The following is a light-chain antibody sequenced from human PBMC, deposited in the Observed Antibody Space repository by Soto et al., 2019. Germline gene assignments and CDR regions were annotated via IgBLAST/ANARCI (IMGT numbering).Light chain of an antibody. J-gene: IGKJ1*01. Sequence: ETVLTQSPGTLSLSPGERATLSCRASQSVTSNYLAWYQQKSGQAPRLLIYGASNRATGIPDRFSGSASGTDFTLTISRLEPEDFAVYYCQQHGSSPPSWTFGQGTKVEIK. CDR3: QQHGSSPPSWT. V-gene: IGKV3-20*01. CDR2: GAS. CDR1: QSVTSNY.